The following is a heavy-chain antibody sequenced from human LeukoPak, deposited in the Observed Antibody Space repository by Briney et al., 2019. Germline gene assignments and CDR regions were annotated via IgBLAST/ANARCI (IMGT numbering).Heavy chain of an antibody. V-gene: IGHV1-2*02. CDR1: GYTFTGYY. Sequence: ASVKVSCKASGYTFTGYYMHWVRQAPGQGLEWMGWINPNSGGTNYAQKFQGRVTMTRDTSISTAYMELSRLRSDDTAVYYCASRLGSGWYRAFDYWGQGTLVTVSS. D-gene: IGHD6-19*01. CDR2: INPNSGGT. J-gene: IGHJ4*02. CDR3: ASRLGSGWYRAFDY.